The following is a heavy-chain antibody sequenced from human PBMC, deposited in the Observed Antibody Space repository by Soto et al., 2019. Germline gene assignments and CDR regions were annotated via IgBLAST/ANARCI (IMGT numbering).Heavy chain of an antibody. CDR1: GYSFNSYG. Sequence: QTQLVQSGPEVKNPGASVKVSCKASGYSFNSYGISWVRQAPGQGLEWMGWISASSGNTSYAQELQGRVTMTTDPATSTAYMELRSLTSDDTAVYYCARETKFYGFWSGYYRFDTWGQGTLVSVSS. J-gene: IGHJ5*02. CDR2: ISASSGNT. V-gene: IGHV1-18*01. D-gene: IGHD3-3*01. CDR3: ARETKFYGFWSGYYRFDT.